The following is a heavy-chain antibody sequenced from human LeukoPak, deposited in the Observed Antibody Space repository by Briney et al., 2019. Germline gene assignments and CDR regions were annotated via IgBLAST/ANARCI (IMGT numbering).Heavy chain of an antibody. V-gene: IGHV3-30-3*01. CDR1: GFTFSNYA. CDR2: ISYNGTNE. D-gene: IGHD3-22*01. J-gene: IGHJ4*02. CDR3: ARGRYYYNSSGYIDY. Sequence: GGSLRPSCAASGFTFSNYAMHWVRQAPGKGLEWVALISYNGTNEYYADSVKGRFTISRDNSKNSLYLQMNSLRAVDTAVYYCARGRYYYNSSGYIDYWGQGTLVTVSS.